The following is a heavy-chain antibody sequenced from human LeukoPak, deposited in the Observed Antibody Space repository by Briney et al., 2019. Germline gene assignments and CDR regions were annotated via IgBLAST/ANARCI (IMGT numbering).Heavy chain of an antibody. CDR2: TIGSGGST. CDR1: GFTFSSYA. CDR3: AEMKYQWLVRIYFDY. Sequence: GGSLRLSCAASGFTFSSYAMSGVRQAPGKGLEWVSCTIGSGGSTYYADSVKGRYPISRDNSKNTLYLQMNSLRAEASAVYYRAEMKYQWLVRIYFDYWGQGTLVTVSS. J-gene: IGHJ4*02. D-gene: IGHD6-19*01. V-gene: IGHV3-23*01.